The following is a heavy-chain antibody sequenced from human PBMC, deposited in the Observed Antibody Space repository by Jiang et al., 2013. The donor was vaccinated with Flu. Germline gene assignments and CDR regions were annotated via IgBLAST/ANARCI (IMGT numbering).Heavy chain of an antibody. CDR1: GFTFSSYA. CDR2: ISSNGGST. Sequence: QLVESGGGLVQPGGSLRLSCSASGFTFSSYAMHWVRQAPGKGLEYVSAISSNGGSTYYADSVKGRFTISRDNSKNTLYLQMSSLRAEDTAVYYCVKDRIVGATIGYYFDYWGQGTLVTVSS. CDR3: VKDRIVGATIGYYFDY. J-gene: IGHJ4*02. V-gene: IGHV3-64D*08. D-gene: IGHD1-26*01.